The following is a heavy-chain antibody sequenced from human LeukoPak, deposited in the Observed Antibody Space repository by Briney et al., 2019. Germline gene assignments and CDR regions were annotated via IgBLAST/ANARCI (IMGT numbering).Heavy chain of an antibody. J-gene: IGHJ4*02. CDR2: ISGSGGST. D-gene: IGHD3-22*01. V-gene: IGHV3-23*01. CDR1: GFTFSSYA. CDR3: AKASIPYYDSSGYYV. Sequence: GGSLRLSCAASGFTFSSYAMGWVRQARGKGLEWVSAISGSGGSTYYADSVKGRFTISRDNSKNTLYLQMNSLRAEDTAVYYCAKASIPYYDSSGYYVWGQGTLVTVSS.